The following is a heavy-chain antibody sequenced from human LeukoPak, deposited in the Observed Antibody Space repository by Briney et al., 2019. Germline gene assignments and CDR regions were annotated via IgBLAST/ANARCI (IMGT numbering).Heavy chain of an antibody. V-gene: IGHV3-23*01. J-gene: IGHJ4*02. CDR3: ARGLYLMGPGYFDY. CDR1: GFTFSSYA. D-gene: IGHD2-8*01. CDR2: ISGSGGST. Sequence: PGGSLRLSCAASGFTFSSYAMSWVRQAPGKGLEWVPAISGSGGSTYYADSVKGRFTISRDNSKNTLYLQMNSLRAEDTAVYYCARGLYLMGPGYFDYWGQGTLVTVSS.